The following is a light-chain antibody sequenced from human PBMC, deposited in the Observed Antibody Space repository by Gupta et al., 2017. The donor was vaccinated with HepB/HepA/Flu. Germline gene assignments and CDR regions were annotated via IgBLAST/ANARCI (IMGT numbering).Light chain of an antibody. CDR1: QSVSSSY. V-gene: IGKV3-20*01. Sequence: EIVLTRSPGTLSLSPGERATLSCRASQSVSSSYLAWYQQKPGQAPRLLIYGASSRATGIPDRFSGSVSGTDFTLTISRLEPEDFAVYYCQQYGSSPCSFGQGTKLEIK. J-gene: IGKJ2*04. CDR3: QQYGSSPCS. CDR2: GAS.